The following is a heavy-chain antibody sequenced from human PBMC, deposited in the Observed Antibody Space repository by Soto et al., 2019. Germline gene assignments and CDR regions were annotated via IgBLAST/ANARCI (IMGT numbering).Heavy chain of an antibody. Sequence: PXXTLSLSWTVSGGSISSGGYSWSCVRQHPGKGLEWIGYIYYSGSTYYNPPLKSRVTISVDTSKNQFSLQLSSVTAADTAVYYCARERYSYGPFDPWGQGTLVTVSS. V-gene: IGHV4-30-4*02. CDR1: GGSISSGGYS. CDR3: ARERYSYGPFDP. D-gene: IGHD5-18*01. J-gene: IGHJ5*02. CDR2: IYYSGST.